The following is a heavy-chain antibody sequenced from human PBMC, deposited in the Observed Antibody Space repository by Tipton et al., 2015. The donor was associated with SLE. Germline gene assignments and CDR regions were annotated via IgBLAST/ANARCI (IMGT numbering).Heavy chain of an antibody. J-gene: IGHJ4*02. Sequence: TLSLTCAVSGGSISSGGYSWSWIRQPPGKGLEWIGYIYHSGSTYYNPSLKSRVTISVDRSKNQFSLKLSSVTAADTAVYYCARASMGATTHYFDYWGQGTLVTVSS. CDR1: GGSISSGGYS. V-gene: IGHV4-30-2*01. CDR2: IYHSGST. D-gene: IGHD1-26*01. CDR3: ARASMGATTHYFDY.